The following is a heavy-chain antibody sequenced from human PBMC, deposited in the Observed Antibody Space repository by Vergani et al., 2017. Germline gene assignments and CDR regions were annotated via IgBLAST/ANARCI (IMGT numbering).Heavy chain of an antibody. CDR2: TWYDGNNK. J-gene: IGHJ5*02. CDR1: GFDFNKAW. D-gene: IGHD1-14*01. Sequence: VQLVESGGGLVKPGGSLRLSCAASGFDFNKAWMSWVRQAPGKGLEWVAVTWYDGNNKQYADSVKGRFTISRDNSKSTMYLQMNSLRDEDTGVYYCARDLRLLYNRFDPWGQGTLVTVSS. V-gene: IGHV3-33*08. CDR3: ARDLRLLYNRFDP.